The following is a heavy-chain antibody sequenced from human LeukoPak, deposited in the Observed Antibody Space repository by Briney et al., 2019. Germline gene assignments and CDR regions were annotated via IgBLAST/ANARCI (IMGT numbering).Heavy chain of an antibody. V-gene: IGHV4-59*08. CDR2: IYYSGST. CDR1: GGSISSYY. Sequence: SETLSLTCTVSGGSISSYYWSWIRQPPGKGLEWIGYIYYSGSTNYNPSLKSRVTISVDTSKNQFSLKLSSVTAADTAVYYCARLTPYYYYYGMDVWGQGTTVTVSS. J-gene: IGHJ6*02. CDR3: ARLTPYYYYYGMDV.